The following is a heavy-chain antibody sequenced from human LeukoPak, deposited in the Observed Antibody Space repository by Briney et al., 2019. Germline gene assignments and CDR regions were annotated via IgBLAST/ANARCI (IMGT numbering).Heavy chain of an antibody. CDR3: TRESRPFCPFAY. Sequence: SGTLSLTCGVSGGSIDITNYWSWVRQAPGKGLEWIGEISHDGTRNYNPSLRRRVAMSFDRANNHFSLSLTAVTAADTALYYCTRESRPFCPFAYWGQGVMVTVSS. D-gene: IGHD3-3*01. J-gene: IGHJ4*02. CDR2: ISHDGTR. V-gene: IGHV4-4*02. CDR1: GGSIDITNY.